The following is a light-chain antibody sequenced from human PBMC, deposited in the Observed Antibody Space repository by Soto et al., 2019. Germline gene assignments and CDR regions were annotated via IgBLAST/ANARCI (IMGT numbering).Light chain of an antibody. CDR1: HDISDV. J-gene: IGKJ5*01. V-gene: IGKV1-33*01. CDR3: QQFYDLPIT. CDR2: DAS. Sequence: DIQMIQSPSALSASVGDRVTITCQASHDISDVLNWYQQQPGKAPKVLIYDASKLQTGVPSRFSGRGSGKDFTFTISSLQPDDSGTYYCQQFYDLPITFGQGTRLEI.